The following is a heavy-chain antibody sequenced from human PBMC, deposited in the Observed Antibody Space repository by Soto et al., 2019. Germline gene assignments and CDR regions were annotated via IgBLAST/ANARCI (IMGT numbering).Heavy chain of an antibody. CDR1: GYTFTMYG. CDR3: ARDELPEDIVVVPAA. V-gene: IGHV1-18*01. D-gene: IGHD2-2*01. J-gene: IGHJ3*01. CDR2: ISAYNGNT. Sequence: GASVKVSCKGSGYTFTMYGMSLVGQAPGQGLEWMGWISAYNGNTNYAQKLQGRVTMTTDTSTSTAYMELRSLRSDDTAVYYCARDELPEDIVVVPAAWGQGTMVTVSS.